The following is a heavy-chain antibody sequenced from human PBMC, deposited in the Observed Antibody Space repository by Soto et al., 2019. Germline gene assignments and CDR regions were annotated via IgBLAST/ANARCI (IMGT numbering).Heavy chain of an antibody. D-gene: IGHD2-15*01. CDR2: ISGSGGST. V-gene: IGHV3-23*01. J-gene: IGHJ4*02. CDR1: GFTFSSYA. CDR3: AKDGEYCSGGSCYSFAY. Sequence: EVQLLESGGGLVQPGGSLRLSCAASGFTFSSYAMSWVRQAPGKGLEWVSAISGSGGSTYYADSVKGRFTISRDNSKNTLYLQMNSLRAEDTAVYYCAKDGEYCSGGSCYSFAYWGQGTLVTVSS.